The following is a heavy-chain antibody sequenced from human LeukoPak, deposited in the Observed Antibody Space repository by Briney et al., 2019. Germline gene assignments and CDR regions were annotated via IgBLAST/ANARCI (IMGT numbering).Heavy chain of an antibody. V-gene: IGHV1-3*01. CDR1: GYTFTSYA. J-gene: IGHJ4*02. Sequence: ASVKVSCKASGYTFTSYAMHWVREAPGQRLEWMGWINAGNGNTKYSQKFQGRVTITRDTSASTAYMELSSLRSEDTAVYYCARDTETDEIVNGEFDYWGQGTLVTVSS. D-gene: IGHD3-10*01. CDR2: INAGNGNT. CDR3: ARDTETDEIVNGEFDY.